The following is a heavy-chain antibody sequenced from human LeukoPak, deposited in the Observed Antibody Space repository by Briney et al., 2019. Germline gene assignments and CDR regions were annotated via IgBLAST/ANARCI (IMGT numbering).Heavy chain of an antibody. CDR1: GFTFDDYA. D-gene: IGHD3-10*01. CDR2: ISGDGGST. J-gene: IGHJ4*02. Sequence: GESLRLSCAASGFTFDDYAMHWVRQAPGKGLEWVSLISGDGGSTYYADSVKGRFTISRDNSKNSLYLQMNSLRTEDTALYYCAKEDRYGSGSYFNRGVDYWGQGTPVTVSS. V-gene: IGHV3-43*02. CDR3: AKEDRYGSGSYFNRGVDY.